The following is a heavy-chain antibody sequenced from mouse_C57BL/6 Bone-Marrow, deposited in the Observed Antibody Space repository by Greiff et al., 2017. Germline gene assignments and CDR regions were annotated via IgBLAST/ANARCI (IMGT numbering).Heavy chain of an antibody. Sequence: QVQLQQSGAELVRPGASVTLSCKASGYTFTDYEMHWVKQTPVHGLEWIGAIDPETGGTAYNQKFKGKAILTADKSSSTAYLELRSLTSEDSAVYYCTRGGYYYGSILKGYWGQGTTLTVSS. CDR3: TRGGYYYGSILKGY. CDR2: IDPETGGT. CDR1: GYTFTDYE. D-gene: IGHD1-1*01. J-gene: IGHJ2*01. V-gene: IGHV1-15*01.